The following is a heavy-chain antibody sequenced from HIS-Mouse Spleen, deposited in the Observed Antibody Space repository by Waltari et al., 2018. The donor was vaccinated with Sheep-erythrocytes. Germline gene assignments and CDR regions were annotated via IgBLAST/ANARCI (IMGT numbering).Heavy chain of an antibody. CDR3: AQTGATTPHFDY. CDR2: IIPIIGIA. V-gene: IGHV1-69*04. Sequence: QVQLVQSGAEVKKPGSSVKVSCKASGGTFSSYAISWVRQAPGQGLEWMGRIIPIIGIANYAQRFRGRVTITADKSTRTADMELSSLRSEDTAVYYCAQTGATTPHFDYWGQGTLVTVSS. CDR1: GGTFSSYA. D-gene: IGHD1-26*01. J-gene: IGHJ4*02.